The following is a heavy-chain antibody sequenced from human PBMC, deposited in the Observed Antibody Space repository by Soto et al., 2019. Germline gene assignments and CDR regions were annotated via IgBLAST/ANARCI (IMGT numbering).Heavy chain of an antibody. CDR3: VRVPISRYLLTTWDY. Sequence: EVQLVESGGGLVQPGGSLRLSCVVSGFTFSDHYMDWVRQAPGKGLEWVGGIRNKANSYTTAYAASVKGRFTISRDDSKNSMYLQMNSLKIEDTAVYYCVRVPISRYLLTTWDYWGQGTLVTVSS. D-gene: IGHD4-17*01. CDR2: IRNKANSYTT. CDR1: GFTFSDHY. V-gene: IGHV3-72*01. J-gene: IGHJ4*02.